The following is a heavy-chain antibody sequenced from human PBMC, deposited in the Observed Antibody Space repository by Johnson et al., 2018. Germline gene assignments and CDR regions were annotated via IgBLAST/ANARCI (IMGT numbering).Heavy chain of an antibody. CDR3: ARGPYYYDSSGYYAFDI. J-gene: IGHJ3*02. Sequence: QVQLVQSGAEVKKPGASVKVSCKASGYTFTSYDINWVRQATGQGIEWMGWMNPNSGNTGYAQKFQGRVTMTRNTSISTAYMELSSLRAEESAVYYCARGPYYYDSSGYYAFDIWGQGTMVTVSS. D-gene: IGHD3-22*01. V-gene: IGHV1-8*01. CDR1: GYTFTSYD. CDR2: MNPNSGNT.